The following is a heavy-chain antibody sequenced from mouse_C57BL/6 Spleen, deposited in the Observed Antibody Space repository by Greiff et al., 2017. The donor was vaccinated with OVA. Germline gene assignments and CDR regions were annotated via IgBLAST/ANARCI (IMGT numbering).Heavy chain of an antibody. D-gene: IGHD1-1*01. CDR3: ARNLITTAVFDY. J-gene: IGHJ2*01. CDR2: IYPGSGST. V-gene: IGHV1-55*01. CDR1: GYTFTSYW. Sequence: VQLQQPGAELVKPGASVKMSCKASGYTFTSYWITWVKQRPGQGLEWIGDIYPGSGSTNYNEKFKSKATLTVDTSSSTAYMQLSSLTSEDFAVYYCARNLITTAVFDYWGQGTTLTVSS.